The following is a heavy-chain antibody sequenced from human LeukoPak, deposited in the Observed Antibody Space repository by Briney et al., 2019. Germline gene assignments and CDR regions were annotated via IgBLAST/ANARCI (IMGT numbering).Heavy chain of an antibody. CDR3: VSDRSSGLYHYDSSGFLF. Sequence: GGSLRLSCAASAFKFSDYYMNWIRQAPGKGLEWVSSISSSGDISYYTDSVKGRFSISRDNAKNSLFLQMHGLRAEDTAVYFCVSDRSSGLYHYDSSGFLFWGRGTLATVSS. CDR1: AFKFSDYY. J-gene: IGHJ4*01. D-gene: IGHD3-22*01. V-gene: IGHV3-11*04. CDR2: ISSSGDIS.